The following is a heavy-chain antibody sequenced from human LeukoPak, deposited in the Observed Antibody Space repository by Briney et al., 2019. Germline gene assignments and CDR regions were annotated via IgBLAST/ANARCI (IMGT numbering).Heavy chain of an antibody. D-gene: IGHD2-21*02. Sequence: PSETLSLTCAVYGGSFSDYYWSWIRQPPGKGLEWIGEISHSGSTNYNPSLKSRVTMSVDTSKNQLSLKLRSVTAADTAVYYCARVSPHKSDWRAPLGGGFQHWGQGTLVTVSS. CDR2: ISHSGST. CDR1: GGSFSDYY. CDR3: ARVSPHKSDWRAPLGGGFQH. J-gene: IGHJ1*01. V-gene: IGHV4-34*01.